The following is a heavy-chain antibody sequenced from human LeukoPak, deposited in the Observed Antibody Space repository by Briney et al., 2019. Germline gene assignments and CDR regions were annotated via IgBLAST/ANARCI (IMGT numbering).Heavy chain of an antibody. CDR2: IKQDGSEK. CDR1: GFTFSSYW. Sequence: GGSLRLSCAASGFTFSSYWMSWVRQAPGKGLEWVANIKQDGSEKYYVDSVKGRFTISRDNAKNSLYLQMNSLRAEDTAVYYCASPAGFYGSGNGYWGQGTLVTVSS. CDR3: ASPAGFYGSGNGY. J-gene: IGHJ4*02. V-gene: IGHV3-7*01. D-gene: IGHD3-10*01.